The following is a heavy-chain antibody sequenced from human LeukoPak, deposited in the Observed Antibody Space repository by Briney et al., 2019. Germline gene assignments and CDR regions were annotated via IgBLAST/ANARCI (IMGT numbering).Heavy chain of an antibody. CDR1: GFTFSSYW. CDR3: ARGNIAAAGIHY. CDR2: INGDGSST. J-gene: IGHJ4*02. Sequence: GGSLRLSCAASGFTFSSYWMHGVRQAPGKGLVWVSRINGDGSSTTYVDSVMGRFTISRDNAKNALYLQMNSVRAEETAVYYCARGNIAAAGIHYWGQGTLVIVSS. D-gene: IGHD6-13*01. V-gene: IGHV3-74*01.